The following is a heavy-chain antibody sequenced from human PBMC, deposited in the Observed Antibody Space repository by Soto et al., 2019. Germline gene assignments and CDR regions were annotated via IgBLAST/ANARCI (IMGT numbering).Heavy chain of an antibody. CDR1: GFTFSSYG. CDR2: ISYDGSNK. V-gene: IGHV3-30*18. J-gene: IGHJ1*01. CDR3: AKDSFESSSQQH. D-gene: IGHD2-2*01. Sequence: QVQLVESGGGVVQPGRSLRLSCTASGFTFSSYGMQWVLQAPGKGLEWVAVISYDGSNKYYADSVKGRFNISRDNSKNALYLQMTSLRAEDKAVYYCAKDSFESSSQQHWGQGTLVTVSS.